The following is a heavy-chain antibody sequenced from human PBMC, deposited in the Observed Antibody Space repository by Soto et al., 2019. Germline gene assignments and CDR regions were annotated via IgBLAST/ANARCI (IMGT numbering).Heavy chain of an antibody. Sequence: SVKVSCKASGGTFISYAISWVRQAPGQGLEWMGGIIPIFGTANYAQKFQGRVTITADESTSTAYMELSSLRSEDTAVYYCAIKYCSSTSCLDLNWFDPWGQGTLVTVSS. D-gene: IGHD2-2*01. CDR1: GGTFISYA. J-gene: IGHJ5*02. V-gene: IGHV1-69*13. CDR2: IIPIFGTA. CDR3: AIKYCSSTSCLDLNWFDP.